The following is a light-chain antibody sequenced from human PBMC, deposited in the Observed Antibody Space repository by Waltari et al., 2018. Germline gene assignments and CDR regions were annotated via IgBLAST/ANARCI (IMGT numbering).Light chain of an antibody. V-gene: IGKV1-5*03. CDR2: KAS. Sequence: DIHMTQSPSTQWASVGDIVTITCRASQSISSWLAWYQQKPGKAPKLLIYKASSLESGVPSRFSGSGSGTEFTLTISSLQPDDFATYYCQQYNSYSRTFGQGTKVEIK. CDR1: QSISSW. CDR3: QQYNSYSRT. J-gene: IGKJ1*01.